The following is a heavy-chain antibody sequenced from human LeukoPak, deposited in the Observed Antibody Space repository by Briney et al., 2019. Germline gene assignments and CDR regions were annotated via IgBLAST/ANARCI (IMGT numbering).Heavy chain of an antibody. Sequence: SETLSLTCTVSGGSISSYYWSWIRQPPGKGLEWIGYIYYSGSTNYNPSLKSRVTISVDTSKNQFSLKLSSVTAADTAVYYCARATLRLVGSYDYWGQGTLVTVSS. J-gene: IGHJ4*02. V-gene: IGHV4-59*01. CDR3: ARATLRLVGSYDY. CDR2: IYYSGST. CDR1: GGSISSYY. D-gene: IGHD1-26*01.